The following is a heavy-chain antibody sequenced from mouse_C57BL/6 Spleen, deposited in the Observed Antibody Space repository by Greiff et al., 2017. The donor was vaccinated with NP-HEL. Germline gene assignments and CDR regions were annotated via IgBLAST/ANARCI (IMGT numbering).Heavy chain of an antibody. V-gene: IGHV1-82*01. CDR1: GYAFSSSW. J-gene: IGHJ3*01. CDR2: IYPGDGDT. Sequence: QVQLKESGPELVEPGASVKISCKASGYAFSSSWMNWVKQRPGKGLEWIGRIYPGDGDTNYNGKFKGKATLTADKSSSTAYMQLSSLTSEDSAVYFCARPGYDGYPFAYWGQGTLVTVSA. CDR3: ARPGYDGYPFAY. D-gene: IGHD2-3*01.